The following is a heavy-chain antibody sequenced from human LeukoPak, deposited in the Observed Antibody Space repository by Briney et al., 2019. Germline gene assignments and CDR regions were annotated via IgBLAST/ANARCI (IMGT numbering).Heavy chain of an antibody. CDR2: IKQDGSEK. CDR1: GFTLSSYW. CDR3: ARDWEYSSGWSAFDI. Sequence: RGSLRLSCAASGFTLSSYWRSWVRQAPGKGLEWVANIKQDGSEKYYVDSVKGRFTISRDNAKNSLYLQMNSLRAEDTAVYYCARDWEYSSGWSAFDIWGQGTMVAVSS. J-gene: IGHJ3*02. D-gene: IGHD6-19*01. V-gene: IGHV3-7*01.